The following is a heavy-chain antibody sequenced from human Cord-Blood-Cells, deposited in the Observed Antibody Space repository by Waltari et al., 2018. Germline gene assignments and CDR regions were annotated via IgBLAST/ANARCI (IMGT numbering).Heavy chain of an antibody. CDR3: AREPLVVAATPFDY. J-gene: IGHJ4*02. D-gene: IGHD2-15*01. CDR2: IWYYGSNK. CDR1: GFPFSSYG. V-gene: IGHV3-33*01. Sequence: QVQLVESGGGVVQPGRSLRLSCAASGFPFSSYGMHWVRQAPGKGLEWVAVIWYYGSNKYYADSVKGRFTISRDNSKNTLYLQMNSLRAEDTAVYYCAREPLVVAATPFDYWGQGTLVTVSS.